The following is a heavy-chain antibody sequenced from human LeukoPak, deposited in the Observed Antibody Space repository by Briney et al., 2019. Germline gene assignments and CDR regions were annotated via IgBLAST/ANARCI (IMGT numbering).Heavy chain of an antibody. CDR2: INWNGGST. D-gene: IGHD3-10*01. V-gene: IGHV3-20*04. J-gene: IGHJ4*02. CDR3: ARLVGGGSGTI. Sequence: GGSLRLSCAASVFTFDDYGMSSVRQAPGKGLEWVSGINWNGGSTGYADSVKGRFTISRDNAKNSLYLQMNSLRAEDTALYYCARLVGGGSGTIGGQGTLVTVSS. CDR1: VFTFDDYG.